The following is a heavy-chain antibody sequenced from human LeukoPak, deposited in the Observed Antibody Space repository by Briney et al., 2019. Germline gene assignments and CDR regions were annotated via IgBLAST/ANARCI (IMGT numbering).Heavy chain of an antibody. CDR2: TWYDGSYK. V-gene: IGHV3-33*01. Sequence: GRSLRLSCAASGFTFSTYGMHWVRQAPGKRLEWVAVTWYDGSYKYYGDSVKGRFTISRDNSKNTLYLQMASLRVEDTAVYYCARQFDGSHPNAFDIWGQGTMVAVSS. CDR3: ARQFDGSHPNAFDI. D-gene: IGHD1-26*01. CDR1: GFTFSTYG. J-gene: IGHJ3*02.